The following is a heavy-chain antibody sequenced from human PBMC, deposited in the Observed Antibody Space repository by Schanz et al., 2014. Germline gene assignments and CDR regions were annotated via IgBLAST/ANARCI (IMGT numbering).Heavy chain of an antibody. V-gene: IGHV3-21*05. D-gene: IGHD7-27*01. CDR2: ISRDGTTS. CDR3: ARENLNWEAFDI. J-gene: IGHJ3*02. CDR1: GFPFSTYS. Sequence: VQLVESGGGLVKPGGSLRLSCVASGFPFSTYSIHWVRQAPGKGLEWLSYISRDGTTSYYADSVKGRFTISRDNAKNSLYLEMTSLRGEDTAVYYCARENLNWEAFDIWGQGTVVTVSS.